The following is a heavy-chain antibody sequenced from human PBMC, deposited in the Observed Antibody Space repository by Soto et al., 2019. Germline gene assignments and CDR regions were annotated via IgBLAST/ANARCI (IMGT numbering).Heavy chain of an antibody. CDR1: GFAFNRNG. V-gene: IGHV3-48*02. D-gene: IGHD3-10*01. Sequence: GGSLRLSCATSGFAFNRNGMTWVRQAPGKGLEWVSYISSTSDTIYYADSVKGRFTISRDNGRNSLSLRMNSLREEDTAIYYCARVVLWFGQLFPDYWGPGTLVTVS. CDR2: ISSTSDTI. J-gene: IGHJ4*02. CDR3: ARVVLWFGQLFPDY.